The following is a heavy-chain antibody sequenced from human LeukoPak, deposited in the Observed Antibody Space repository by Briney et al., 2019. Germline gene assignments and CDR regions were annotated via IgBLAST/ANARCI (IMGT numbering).Heavy chain of an antibody. Sequence: SQTLSLTCALSGDXVSSNSAAWNWIRQSPSRGLEWLGRTYYRSKWYNDYAVSGKSLITINPDTSKNQFSLLLNSVTPEDTAVYYCARSEMYYHDSSGYTPLYYYGMDVWGQGTTVTVSS. D-gene: IGHD3-22*01. V-gene: IGHV6-1*01. CDR2: TYYRSKWYN. J-gene: IGHJ6*02. CDR3: ARSEMYYHDSSGYTPLYYYGMDV. CDR1: GDXVSSNSAA.